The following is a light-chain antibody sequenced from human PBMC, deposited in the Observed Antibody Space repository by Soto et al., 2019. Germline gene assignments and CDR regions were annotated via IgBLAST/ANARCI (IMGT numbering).Light chain of an antibody. Sequence: DIVMTQSPDSLAVSLGERATINCKSSQSVLYSSNHQNYLAWYQQKPGQPPQLLIYWASTRESGVPDRFSGRGSGTDFTLTISSLQAEDVAVYYCQQYYSTPPTLGGGTKVDI. CDR2: WAS. CDR3: QQYYSTPPT. J-gene: IGKJ4*01. CDR1: QSVLYSSNHQNY. V-gene: IGKV4-1*01.